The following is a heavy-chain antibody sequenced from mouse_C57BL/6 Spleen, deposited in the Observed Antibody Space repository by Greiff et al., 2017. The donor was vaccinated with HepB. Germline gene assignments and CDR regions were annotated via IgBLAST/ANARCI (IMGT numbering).Heavy chain of an antibody. CDR2: IYPGDGDT. D-gene: IGHD2-3*01. V-gene: IGHV1-82*01. Sequence: VQLQQSGPELVKPGASVKISCKASGYAFSSSWMNWVKQRPGKGLEWIGRIYPGDGDTNYNGKFKGKATLTADKSSSTAYRQLSSLAYEDSAVYFCAREGDYDGYYLFAYWGQGTLVTVSA. CDR1: GYAFSSSW. J-gene: IGHJ3*01. CDR3: AREGDYDGYYLFAY.